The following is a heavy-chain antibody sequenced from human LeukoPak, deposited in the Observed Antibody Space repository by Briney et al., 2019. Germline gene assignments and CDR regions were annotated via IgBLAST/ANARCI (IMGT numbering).Heavy chain of an antibody. V-gene: IGHV3-48*03. D-gene: IGHD3-10*02. CDR2: ISSSSSTI. J-gene: IGHJ6*04. CDR1: GSTFSSYE. Sequence: GGSLRPSCAASGSTFSSYEMNGGLPAPGKGLGVVSYISSSSSTIYYAASVKGRFTISKDNDKNSLYLQMNSLRAEDTAVYYWAELGITMIGGVWRKGTTDTVSS. CDR3: AELGITMIGGV.